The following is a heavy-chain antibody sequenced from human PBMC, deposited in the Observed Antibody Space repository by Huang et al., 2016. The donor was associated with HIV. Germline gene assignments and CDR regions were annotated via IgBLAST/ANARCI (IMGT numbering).Heavy chain of an antibody. V-gene: IGHV3-49*03. D-gene: IGHD1-26*01. Sequence: EVQLVESGGGLVQPGRSLRLSCTASGFTFGGYAMSWFRQAPGKGREWVGFIRGKAYGGTKEYAASVKDRFTISRDESKSIAYLQMNSLKTEDTAMYFCTRVVYSGGYYGFFDYWGQGTLVTVSS. CDR3: TRVVYSGGYYGFFDY. CDR1: GFTFGGYA. J-gene: IGHJ4*02. CDR2: IRGKAYGGTK.